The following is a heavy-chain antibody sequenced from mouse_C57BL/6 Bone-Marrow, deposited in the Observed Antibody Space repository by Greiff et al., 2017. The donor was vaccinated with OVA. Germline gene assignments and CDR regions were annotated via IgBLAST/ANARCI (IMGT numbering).Heavy chain of an antibody. Sequence: VQLKESGAELVRPGASVKLSCTASGFNIKDDYMHWVKQRPEQGLEWIGWIDPENGDTEYASKFQGKATITADTSSNTAYLQLSSLTSEDTAVYYCTTLEYDGYSFAYWGRGTLVTVSA. J-gene: IGHJ3*01. D-gene: IGHD2-3*01. CDR1: GFNIKDDY. CDR2: IDPENGDT. CDR3: TTLEYDGYSFAY. V-gene: IGHV14-4*01.